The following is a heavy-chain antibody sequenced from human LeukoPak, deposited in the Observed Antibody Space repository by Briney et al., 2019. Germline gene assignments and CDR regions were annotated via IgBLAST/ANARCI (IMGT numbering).Heavy chain of an antibody. Sequence: PSETLSLTCSVSGASISSGDYYWSWIRQPPGKGLEWIGYIYDGGNTYYNPSLKSRVTISVDTSKNQFSLRLRSVTAADTAVYYCARVGGYYDSSGYYYYDYYYYYMDVWGKGTTVTVSS. D-gene: IGHD3-22*01. CDR2: IYDGGNT. V-gene: IGHV4-30-4*01. CDR1: GASISSGDYY. CDR3: ARVGGYYDSSGYYYYDYYYYYMDV. J-gene: IGHJ6*03.